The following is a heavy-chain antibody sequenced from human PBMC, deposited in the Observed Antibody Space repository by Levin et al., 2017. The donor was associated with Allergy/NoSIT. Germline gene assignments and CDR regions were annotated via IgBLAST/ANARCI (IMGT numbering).Heavy chain of an antibody. CDR1: GFTFSSYW. Sequence: GGSLRLSCAASGFTFSSYWMSWVRQAPGKGLEWVANIKQDGSEKYYVDSVKGRFTISRDNAKNSLYLQMNSLRAEDTAVYYCARQADYANWYFDLWGRGTLVTVSS. V-gene: IGHV3-7*01. CDR3: ARQADYANWYFDL. CDR2: IKQDGSEK. D-gene: IGHD4-17*01. J-gene: IGHJ2*01.